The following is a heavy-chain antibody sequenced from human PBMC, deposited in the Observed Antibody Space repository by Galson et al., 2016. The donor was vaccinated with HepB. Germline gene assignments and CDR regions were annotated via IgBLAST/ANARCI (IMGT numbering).Heavy chain of an antibody. CDR3: ARDPRKWQLGFRYGFDY. CDR1: GFAFSNYG. CDR2: ISYDGSSK. D-gene: IGHD5-18*01. V-gene: IGHV3-30*03. J-gene: IGHJ4*02. Sequence: SLRLSCAGSGFAFSNYGMHWVRQAPGKGLEWVAVISYDGSSKYSADSVKGRFTISRDNSKNTLYLQMYSLRVEDTAIYYCARDPRKWQLGFRYGFDYWGQGTLVTVSS.